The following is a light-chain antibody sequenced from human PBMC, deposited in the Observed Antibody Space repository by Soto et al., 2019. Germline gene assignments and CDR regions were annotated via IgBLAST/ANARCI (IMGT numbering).Light chain of an antibody. CDR1: QGIRNW. Sequence: DIQMTQSPSSVSASVGDRVTITCRASQGIRNWLAWYQQQPGKAPKLLIYAASSLQSGVPSRFSGGGSGTHFTLIISSLQAEDFATYYCQQTNTFLPLTFGGGTKVEIK. CDR3: QQTNTFLPLT. CDR2: AAS. V-gene: IGKV1-12*01. J-gene: IGKJ4*01.